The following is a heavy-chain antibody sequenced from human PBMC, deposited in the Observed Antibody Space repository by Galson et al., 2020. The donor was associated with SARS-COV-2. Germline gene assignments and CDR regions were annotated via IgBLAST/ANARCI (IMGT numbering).Heavy chain of an antibody. J-gene: IGHJ4*02. V-gene: IGHV1-46*01. D-gene: IGHD4-4*01. CDR1: GYTFTSYY. CDR3: ARDSQGGNDYNYLLF. Sequence: ASVPVSCKASGYTFTSYYIHWVRQAPGQGLEWMGIINPSGGGTTYAQKFQGRVTMTRDTSTSTVYMELSSLRSEDTAFYYCARDSQGGNDYNYLLFWGQGTLVTFSS. CDR2: INPSGGGT.